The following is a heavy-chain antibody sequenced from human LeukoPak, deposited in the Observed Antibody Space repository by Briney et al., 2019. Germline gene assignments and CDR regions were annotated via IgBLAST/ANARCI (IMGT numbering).Heavy chain of an antibody. CDR2: ISYDGSNK. Sequence: GGSLRLSCAASGFTFSSYAMHWVRQAPGKGLEWVAVISYDGSNKYYADSVKGRSTISRDNSKNTLYLQMNSLRAEDTAVYYCARQRDTGFSMDYWGQGTLVTVSS. D-gene: IGHD1-14*01. CDR3: ARQRDTGFSMDY. V-gene: IGHV3-30-3*01. J-gene: IGHJ4*02. CDR1: GFTFSSYA.